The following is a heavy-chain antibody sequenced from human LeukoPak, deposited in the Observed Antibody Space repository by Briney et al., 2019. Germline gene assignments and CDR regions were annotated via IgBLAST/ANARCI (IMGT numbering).Heavy chain of an antibody. CDR2: ISGSGGST. V-gene: IGHV3-23*01. CDR3: ARGGGDYCFDY. Sequence: PGGSLRLSCAASGFTFSSYAMSWVRQAPGKGLEWVSAISGSGGSTYYADSVKGRFTISRDNSKNTLYLQMNSLGAEDTAVYFCARGGGDYCFDYWGQGALVTVSS. D-gene: IGHD2-21*02. J-gene: IGHJ4*02. CDR1: GFTFSSYA.